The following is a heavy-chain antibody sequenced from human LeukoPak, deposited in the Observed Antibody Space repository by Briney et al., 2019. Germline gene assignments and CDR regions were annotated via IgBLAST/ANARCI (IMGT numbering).Heavy chain of an antibody. Sequence: PGGSLRLSCTASGFTFSNYAITWVRQAPGKGLGWVSSVSSIGISSYYADSVKGRFTISRDNSQNTLYLQMNSLRAEDTAIYYCAKDMGSRATNLDYWGQGTLVTVSS. CDR3: AKDMGSRATNLDY. D-gene: IGHD1-26*01. J-gene: IGHJ4*02. CDR1: GFTFSNYA. V-gene: IGHV3-23*01. CDR2: VSSIGISS.